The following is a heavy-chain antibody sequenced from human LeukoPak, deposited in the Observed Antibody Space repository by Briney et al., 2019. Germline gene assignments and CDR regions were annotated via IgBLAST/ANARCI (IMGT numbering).Heavy chain of an antibody. CDR3: ARGLPPRRLYDSNGYYSYYFDY. CDR1: GYSENFYG. Sequence: ASVKVSCKTSGYSENFYGITWVRQVAGQGLEWMGWISAQHGQTEYAPNSQDRVTMTTDTYTNTAYMELRSLRSDDTAVYYCARGLPPRRLYDSNGYYSYYFDYWGQGTLVTVSS. J-gene: IGHJ4*02. V-gene: IGHV1-18*01. D-gene: IGHD3-22*01. CDR2: ISAQHGQT.